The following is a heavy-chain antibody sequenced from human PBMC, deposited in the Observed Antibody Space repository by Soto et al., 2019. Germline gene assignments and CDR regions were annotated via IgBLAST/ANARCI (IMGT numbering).Heavy chain of an antibody. J-gene: IGHJ4*02. Sequence: HPAGSLRLSCAASGFTFSSYVMTWVRQAPGKGLEWVSAIVGSGGSTYFADSVKGRFTISRDNSKNTLYLQMTSLRAEDKAVYYCAKYQRHFDYWGQGALVTVSS. CDR3: AKYQRHFDY. CDR1: GFTFSSYV. V-gene: IGHV3-23*01. CDR2: IVGSGGST.